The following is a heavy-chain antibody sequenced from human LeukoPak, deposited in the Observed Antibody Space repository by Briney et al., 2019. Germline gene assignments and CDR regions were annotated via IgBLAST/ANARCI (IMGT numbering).Heavy chain of an antibody. V-gene: IGHV1-46*01. J-gene: IGHJ5*02. CDR3: ARSIPYGDYRDNWFDP. CDR2: INPSGGST. Sequence: ASVKVPCKASGYTFTSYYMHWVRQAPGQGLEWMGIINPSGGSTSYAQKFQGRVTMTRDTSTSTVYMELSSLRSEDTAVYYCARSIPYGDYRDNWFDPWGQGTLVTVSS. D-gene: IGHD4-17*01. CDR1: GYTFTSYY.